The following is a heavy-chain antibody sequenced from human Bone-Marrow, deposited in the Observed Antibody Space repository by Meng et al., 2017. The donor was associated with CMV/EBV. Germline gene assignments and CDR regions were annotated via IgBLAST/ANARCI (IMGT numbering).Heavy chain of an antibody. J-gene: IGHJ6*02. CDR2: ISAYNGNT. V-gene: IGHV1-18*01. D-gene: IGHD3-3*01. Sequence: ASVKVSCKASGYTFTSYGISWVRQAPGQGLEWMGWISAYNGNTNYAQKLQGRVTMTTDTSTSTAYMELRSLRSDDTAVYYCARYSLEWLLYYHYYYGMDAWGQGNTVNVAS. CDR3: ARYSLEWLLYYHYYYGMDA. CDR1: GYTFTSYG.